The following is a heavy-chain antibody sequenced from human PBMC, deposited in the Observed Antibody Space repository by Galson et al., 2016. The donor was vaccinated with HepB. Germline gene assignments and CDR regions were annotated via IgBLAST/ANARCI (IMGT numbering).Heavy chain of an antibody. Sequence: SLRLSCAASGFTFSINAMSWVRQAPGKGLEWVSVISGSGVNTYYADSVKGRFTPSRDNSKNTLDLQMNSLRAEDTAVYYCARDGYVWGSYRPSRCYHYYMDVWGKGTTVTVSS. V-gene: IGHV3-23*01. D-gene: IGHD3-16*02. CDR2: ISGSGVNT. CDR3: ARDGYVWGSYRPSRCYHYYMDV. CDR1: GFTFSINA. J-gene: IGHJ6*03.